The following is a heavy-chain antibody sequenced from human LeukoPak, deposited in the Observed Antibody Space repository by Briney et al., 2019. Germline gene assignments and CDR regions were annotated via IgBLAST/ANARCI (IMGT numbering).Heavy chain of an antibody. V-gene: IGHV1-24*01. Sequence: ASVKVSCKVSGYTLTELSMHWVRQAPGKGLEWMGGFDPEDGETIYAQKFQGRVTMTEDTSTDTAHMELSSLRSEDTAVYYCATDQDYGGYYFDYWGQGTLVTVSS. CDR2: FDPEDGET. CDR1: GYTLTELS. D-gene: IGHD4-23*01. J-gene: IGHJ4*02. CDR3: ATDQDYGGYYFDY.